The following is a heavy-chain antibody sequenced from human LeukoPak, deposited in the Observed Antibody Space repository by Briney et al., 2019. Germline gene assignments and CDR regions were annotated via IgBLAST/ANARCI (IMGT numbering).Heavy chain of an antibody. J-gene: IGHJ4*02. CDR3: ARESMIVVDTFDY. D-gene: IGHD3-22*01. Sequence: PSETLSLTCTVSGGSISSGDYSWSWIRQPPGEGLEWIGYIYYSGSTYYNPSLKSRVTISVDTSKNQFSLKLSSVTAADTAVYYCARESMIVVDTFDYWGQGTLVTVSS. CDR1: GGSISSGDYS. V-gene: IGHV4-30-4*01. CDR2: IYYSGST.